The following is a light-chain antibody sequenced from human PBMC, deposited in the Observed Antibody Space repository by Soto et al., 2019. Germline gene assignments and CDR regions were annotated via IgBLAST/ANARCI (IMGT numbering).Light chain of an antibody. J-gene: IGKJ5*01. V-gene: IGKV3-11*01. CDR2: DAS. CDR3: QQRSNWPIT. CDR1: RSVSSY. Sequence: MVLTQSPATLSLSPGESATLSCRATRSVSSYLAWYQQKPGQAPRLLIYDASSRHTDIPARFSGSGSGTDFTLTISRLEPEDFELYYCQQRSNWPITFGQGTRLEIK.